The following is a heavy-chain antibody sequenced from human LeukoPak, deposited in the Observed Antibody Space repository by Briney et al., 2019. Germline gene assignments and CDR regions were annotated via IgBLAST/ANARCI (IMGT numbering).Heavy chain of an antibody. D-gene: IGHD1-26*01. V-gene: IGHV3-30*18. J-gene: IGHJ4*02. CDR3: AKGWRVGATTREVFDY. Sequence: GGSLRLSCAASGFTFSSYGMHWVRQAPGKGLEWVAVISYDGSNKYYADSVKGRFTISRDNSKNTLFLQMNSLRAEDTAVYYCAKGWRVGATTREVFDYWGQGTLITVSS. CDR1: GFTFSSYG. CDR2: ISYDGSNK.